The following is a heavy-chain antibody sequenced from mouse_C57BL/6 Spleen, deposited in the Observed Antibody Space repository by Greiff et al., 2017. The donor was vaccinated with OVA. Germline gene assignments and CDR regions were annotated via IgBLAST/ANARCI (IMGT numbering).Heavy chain of an antibody. V-gene: IGHV1-9*01. Sequence: QVQLQQSGAELMKPGASVKLSCKATGYTFTGYWIEWVKQRPGHGLEWIGEILPGSGSTNYNEKFKGKATFTADTYSNTAYMQLSSLTTEDSAIYYCAKVDSSGYWFAYWGQGTLVTVSA. CDR1: GYTFTGYW. CDR3: AKVDSSGYWFAY. CDR2: ILPGSGST. J-gene: IGHJ3*01. D-gene: IGHD3-2*02.